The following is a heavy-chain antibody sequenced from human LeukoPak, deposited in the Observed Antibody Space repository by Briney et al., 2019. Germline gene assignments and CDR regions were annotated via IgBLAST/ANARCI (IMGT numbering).Heavy chain of an antibody. V-gene: IGHV3-74*01. CDR1: GFTFSSYW. CDR2: INSDGSAT. D-gene: IGHD5-24*01. J-gene: IGHJ1*01. Sequence: GGSLSLTCAASGFTFSSYWMHWVRQAPGKGLVWVSRINSDGSATSYADSVTGRFTISRDNAKNTLFLQMDSLRAEDTAVYYCTRFRFGGYNLDSWGQGTGVTVSS. CDR3: TRFRFGGYNLDS.